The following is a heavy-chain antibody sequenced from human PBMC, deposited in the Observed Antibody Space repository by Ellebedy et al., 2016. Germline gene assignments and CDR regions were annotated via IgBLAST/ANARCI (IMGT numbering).Heavy chain of an antibody. V-gene: IGHV4-59*01. Sequence: SETLSLTCTVSGGSISSYYWSWIRQPPGKGLEWIGYIYYSGSTNYNPSLKSRVTISVDTSKNQFSLKLSSVTAADTAVYYCAREVPGQLWSAGAFDIWGQGTMVTVSS. CDR1: GGSISSYY. CDR2: IYYSGST. D-gene: IGHD5-18*01. CDR3: AREVPGQLWSAGAFDI. J-gene: IGHJ3*02.